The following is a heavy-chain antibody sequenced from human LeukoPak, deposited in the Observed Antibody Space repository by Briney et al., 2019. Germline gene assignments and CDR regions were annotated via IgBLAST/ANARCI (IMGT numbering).Heavy chain of an antibody. CDR3: TTEWYYDFWSGYRTFDY. V-gene: IGHV3-15*01. J-gene: IGHJ4*02. Sequence: PGGSLRLSCAASGITFTNAWMSWVRQAPGKGLEWVGRIKSKTDGGTTDYAAPVKGRFTISRDDSKNTLYLQMNSLKTEDTAVYYCTTEWYYDFWSGYRTFDYWGQGTLVTVSS. CDR1: GITFTNAW. D-gene: IGHD3-3*01. CDR2: IKSKTDGGTT.